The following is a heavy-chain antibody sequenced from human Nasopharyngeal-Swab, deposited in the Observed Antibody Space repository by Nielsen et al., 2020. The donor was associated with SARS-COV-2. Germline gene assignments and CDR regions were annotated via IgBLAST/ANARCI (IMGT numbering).Heavy chain of an antibody. Sequence: GGSLRFSCAASGFTFSSYSTNWVRQAPGKGLEWVSSISSSSSYIYYADSVKGRFTISRDNAKNSLYLQMNSLRAEDTAVYYCARHLPLRFLEWLFPDYFDYWGQGTLVTVSS. CDR1: GFTFSSYS. D-gene: IGHD3-3*01. CDR2: ISSSSSYI. V-gene: IGHV3-21*01. J-gene: IGHJ4*02. CDR3: ARHLPLRFLEWLFPDYFDY.